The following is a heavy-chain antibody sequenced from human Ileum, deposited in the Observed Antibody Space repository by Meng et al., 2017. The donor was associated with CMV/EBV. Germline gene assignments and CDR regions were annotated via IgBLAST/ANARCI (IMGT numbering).Heavy chain of an antibody. V-gene: IGHV4-59*01. CDR1: GGSISGYY. Sequence: SETLSLTCTVSGGSISGYYWSWIRQTPGKGLEWIGYIYDSRNINYNPSLKSRVSMSVDTSRNQFSLKLKSVTAADTAVYYGARGVRSLTLFVVAARDYSFDKWGLGMLVTVSS. D-gene: IGHD2-15*01. CDR2: IYDSRNI. CDR3: ARGVRSLTLFVVAARDYSFDK. J-gene: IGHJ4*02.